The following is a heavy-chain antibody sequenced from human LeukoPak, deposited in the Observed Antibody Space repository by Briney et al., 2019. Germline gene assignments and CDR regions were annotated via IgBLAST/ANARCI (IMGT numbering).Heavy chain of an antibody. D-gene: IGHD6-19*01. J-gene: IGHJ4*02. CDR2: IYYSGCT. CDR1: GGSISSYY. V-gene: IGHV4-59*01. Sequence: SETLSLTCTVSGGSISSYYWSWIRQPPGKGLEWIGYIYYSGCTNYNPSLKSRVTISVDTSKNQFSLKLSSVTAADTAVYYCARERSSGAYDYWGQGTLVTVSS. CDR3: ARERSSGAYDY.